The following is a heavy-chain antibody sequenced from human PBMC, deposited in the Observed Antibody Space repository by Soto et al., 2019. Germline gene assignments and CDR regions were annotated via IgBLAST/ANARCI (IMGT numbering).Heavy chain of an antibody. CDR3: ARDYGGHSRGLEY. J-gene: IGHJ4*02. V-gene: IGHV1-3*01. CDR2: LNPGNGNT. D-gene: IGHD2-21*02. CDR1: GYDFLYYT. Sequence: QVQLVQSGAEVRKPGASVTISCRASGYDFLYYTMHWVRQAPGQGLEWMGWLNPGNGNTRSSQRLKGRVTITRDTSTKTAYMELSSLKSEDTAVYFCARDYGGHSRGLEYWGQGTLDTVS.